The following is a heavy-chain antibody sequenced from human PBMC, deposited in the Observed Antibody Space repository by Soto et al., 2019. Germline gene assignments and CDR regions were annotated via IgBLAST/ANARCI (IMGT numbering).Heavy chain of an antibody. CDR1: GGAFSTSG. V-gene: IGHV1-69*01. CDR2: IIPISGAP. J-gene: IGHJ3*01. D-gene: IGHD3-22*01. CDR3: ARAPRSGWAQDAFEV. Sequence: QVHLVQSGAEMKQPGSSVRVSCEASGGAFSTSGICWVRQSPGQGLEWKGGIIPISGAPNYAQRCQGRVTISADESTSTAYLEMRSLKSEETATYYCARAPRSGWAQDAFEVWGPGTLIIVSS.